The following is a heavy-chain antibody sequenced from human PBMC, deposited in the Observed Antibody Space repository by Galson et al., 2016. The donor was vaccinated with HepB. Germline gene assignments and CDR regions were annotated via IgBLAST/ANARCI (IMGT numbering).Heavy chain of an antibody. CDR2: ISYDGNNK. CDR1: GFTFSSYA. J-gene: IGHJ3*02. Sequence: SLRLSCAASGFTFSSYAIHWVRQAPGQGLEWVTVISYDGNNKYYADSVKGRFSISSDNSKNTLYLQMNSLRGEDTAVYYCARVTHSEYDSAWAPRDAFDIWGQGTRVTVSS. CDR3: ARVTHSEYDSAWAPRDAFDI. D-gene: IGHD5-12*01. V-gene: IGHV3-30-3*01.